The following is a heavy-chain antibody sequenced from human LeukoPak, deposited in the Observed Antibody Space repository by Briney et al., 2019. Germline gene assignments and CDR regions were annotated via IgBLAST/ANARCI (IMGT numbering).Heavy chain of an antibody. D-gene: IGHD6-19*01. CDR3: ARGVQDSSGLLDY. V-gene: IGHV4-34*01. Sequence: SETLSLTCAVYGGSFSDYYWSWIRQPPGKGLEWIGEINHSGSTNYNPSLKSRVTISVDTSKNQFSLKLSSVTAADTAVYYCARGVQDSSGLLDYWGQGTLVTVSS. CDR2: INHSGST. J-gene: IGHJ4*02. CDR1: GGSFSDYY.